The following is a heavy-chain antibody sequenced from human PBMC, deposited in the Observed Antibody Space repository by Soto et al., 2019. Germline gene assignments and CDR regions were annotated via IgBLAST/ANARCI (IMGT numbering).Heavy chain of an antibody. CDR3: AKPRSSLEWPPFDP. V-gene: IGHV3-33*03. J-gene: IGHJ5*02. D-gene: IGHD3-3*01. Sequence: QVNLVESGGGVVQPGRSRRLCYVTSGFTFRSYGMHWVRQSPGKGLEWVAVIKSDGITADYIESVKGRFIISRDNSKKTVYLQMNNLRPEDTGIYYCAKPRSSLEWPPFDPWGQGTLVTVSS. CDR2: IKSDGITA. CDR1: GFTFRSYG.